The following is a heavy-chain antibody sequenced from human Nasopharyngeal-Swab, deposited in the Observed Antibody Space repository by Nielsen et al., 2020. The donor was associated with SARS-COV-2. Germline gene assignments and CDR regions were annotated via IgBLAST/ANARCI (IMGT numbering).Heavy chain of an antibody. CDR2: ISWTGGAL. J-gene: IGHJ5*02. Sequence: SLKISCAASGFTFDDYAMHWVRQAPGKGLEWVSGISWTGGALGYADSVLGRFTISRDNAKNSLYLQMNSLRGKDTALYYCARGSDTPDPWGQGTLVTVSS. V-gene: IGHV3-9*01. CDR1: GFTFDDYA. CDR3: ARGSDTPDP.